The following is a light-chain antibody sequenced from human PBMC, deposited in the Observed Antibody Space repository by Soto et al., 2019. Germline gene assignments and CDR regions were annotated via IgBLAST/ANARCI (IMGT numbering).Light chain of an antibody. Sequence: SYELTQPPSVSVAPGKTARITCGGNNIGSKSVHWYQQKPDQAPVLVIYYDSDRPSGIPERFSGANSGNTATLTNRRVEPGDEDDYYCQVWDSSSDHLVFGGGTQVTVL. CDR2: YDS. J-gene: IGLJ3*02. V-gene: IGLV3-21*04. CDR3: QVWDSSSDHLV. CDR1: NIGSKS.